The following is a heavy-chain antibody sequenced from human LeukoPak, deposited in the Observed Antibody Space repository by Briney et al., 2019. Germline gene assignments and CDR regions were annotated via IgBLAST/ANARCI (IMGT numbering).Heavy chain of an antibody. V-gene: IGHV3-48*02. CDR1: GFTFSTHT. J-gene: IGHJ3*02. D-gene: IGHD4-23*01. CDR3: ARDTLEYSNSPDALDI. Sequence: GGSLRLSCEASGFTFSTHTMNWVRQAPGKGLEWVSYIGSSGSTVYYADSVKGRFTISRDNAKNSLYMQMESLRDEDTAIYYCARDTLEYSNSPDALDIWGQGTMVTVSS. CDR2: IGSSGSTV.